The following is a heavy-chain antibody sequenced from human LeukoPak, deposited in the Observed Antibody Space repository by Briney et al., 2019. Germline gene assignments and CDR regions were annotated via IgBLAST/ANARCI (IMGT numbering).Heavy chain of an antibody. Sequence: ASVKVSCKASGYTFTDCDISWVRQAPGQGLEWMGWMNPDSGNTGYAQKFQVRVSMTRDTSISTAYMELSSLRYEDTAVYYCVRNSDYWSGYFPFWGQGTLVTVSS. CDR2: MNPDSGNT. CDR1: GYTFTDCD. D-gene: IGHD3-3*01. CDR3: VRNSDYWSGYFPF. J-gene: IGHJ4*02. V-gene: IGHV1-8*01.